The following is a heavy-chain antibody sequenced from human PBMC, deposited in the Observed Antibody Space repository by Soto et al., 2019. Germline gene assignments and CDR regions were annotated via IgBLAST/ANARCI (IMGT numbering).Heavy chain of an antibody. CDR1: GFTFGTTD. J-gene: IGHJ5*02. CDR3: VKNSGWFNT. Sequence: GSLRRSCAASGFTFGTTDMSWVRQAPGEGLEWVSTIDGSGGITYYADSVKGRFTISRDNFRNTVYLQMNSLRGDDTALYYCVKNSGWFNTGGQG. D-gene: IGHD3-10*01. V-gene: IGHV3-23*01. CDR2: IDGSGGIT.